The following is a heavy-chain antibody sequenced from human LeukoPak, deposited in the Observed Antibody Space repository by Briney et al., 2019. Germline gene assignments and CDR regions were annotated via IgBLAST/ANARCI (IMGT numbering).Heavy chain of an antibody. CDR2: IWYDGSNK. CDR3: ARRYCSGGSCYLIDP. J-gene: IGHJ5*02. V-gene: IGHV3-33*01. D-gene: IGHD2-15*01. CDR1: GFTFSSYG. Sequence: PGRSLRLSCAASGFTFSSYGMHWVRQPPGKGLEGGAVIWYDGSNKYYADSVKSRFTISRDNSKNTLYLQMNSLRAEDTAVYYCARRYCSGGSCYLIDPWGQGTLVTVSS.